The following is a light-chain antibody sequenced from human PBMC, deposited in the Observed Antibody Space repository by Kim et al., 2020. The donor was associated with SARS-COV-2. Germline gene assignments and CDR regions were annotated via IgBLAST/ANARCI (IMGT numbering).Light chain of an antibody. CDR2: GNS. CDR1: GSNIGAGYD. J-gene: IGLJ1*01. V-gene: IGLV1-40*01. Sequence: RYTHSGTGRGSNIGAGYDVHWYQQLPGTAPKLLIYGNSNRPSGVPDRFSGSKSGTSASLAITGLQAEDEADYYCQSYDSSLSVYVFGTGTKVTVL. CDR3: QSYDSSLSVYV.